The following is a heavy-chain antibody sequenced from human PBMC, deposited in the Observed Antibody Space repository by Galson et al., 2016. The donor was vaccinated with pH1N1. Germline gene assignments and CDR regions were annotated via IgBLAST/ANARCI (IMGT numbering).Heavy chain of an antibody. CDR1: GFTFGDYA. Sequence: SLRLSCAASGFTFGDYAMRWVRQAPGKGLEYVSSISTSSGTTYYGDSVRGRFTISRDNSKNTVYLQMNSLRAEDTAVYYCTKARVGDCYFDYWGQASLVTVSS. J-gene: IGHJ4*02. D-gene: IGHD2-21*02. CDR2: ISTSSGTT. V-gene: IGHV3-23*01. CDR3: TKARVGDCYFDY.